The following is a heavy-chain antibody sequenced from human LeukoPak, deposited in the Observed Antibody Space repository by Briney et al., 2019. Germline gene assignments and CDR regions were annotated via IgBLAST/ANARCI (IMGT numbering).Heavy chain of an antibody. V-gene: IGHV3-23*01. CDR3: AKDLLMDTAMRP. CDR1: GFTFSSYA. D-gene: IGHD5-18*01. CDR2: ISGSGGST. Sequence: GGSLRLSCAASGFTFSSYAMSWVRQAPGKGLEWVSAISGSGGSTYYANSVKGRFTIFRDNSKNTLYLQMNSLRAEDTAVYYCAKDLLMDTAMRPWGQGTLVTVSS. J-gene: IGHJ5*02.